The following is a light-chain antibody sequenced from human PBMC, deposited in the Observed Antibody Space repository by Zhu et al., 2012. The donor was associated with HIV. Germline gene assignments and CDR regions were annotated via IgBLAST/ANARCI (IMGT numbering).Light chain of an antibody. CDR2: GAS. CDR1: QSVSRNY. Sequence: VLTQSPDTLSLSPGDRATLACRASQSVSRNYVIWYQQKSGQAPRPLIYGASDRASGVPDRFSGSGSGTDFTLTISRLEPEDFAVYYCHQYDKSWTFGQGTRVEIK. J-gene: IGKJ1*01. CDR3: HQYDKSWT. V-gene: IGKV3-20*01.